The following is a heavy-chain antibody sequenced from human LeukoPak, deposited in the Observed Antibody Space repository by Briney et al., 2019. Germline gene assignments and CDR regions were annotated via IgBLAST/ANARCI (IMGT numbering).Heavy chain of an antibody. D-gene: IGHD3-22*01. Sequence: GSLRLSCAASGFTFSSYAMSWVRQAPGKGLEWVSAISGSGGSTYYADSVKGRFTISRDNSKNTLYLRMNSLRAEDTAVYYCAKVLSDYYDSSGYYFDYWGQGTLVTVSS. CDR2: ISGSGGST. V-gene: IGHV3-23*01. J-gene: IGHJ4*02. CDR3: AKVLSDYYDSSGYYFDY. CDR1: GFTFSSYA.